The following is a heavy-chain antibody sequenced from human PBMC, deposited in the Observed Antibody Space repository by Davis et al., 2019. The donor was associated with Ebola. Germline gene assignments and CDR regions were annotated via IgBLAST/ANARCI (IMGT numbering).Heavy chain of an antibody. J-gene: IGHJ3*02. V-gene: IGHV3-23*01. Sequence: PGGSLRLSCAASGFTFSSYAMSWVRQAPGKGLEWVSAISGSGGSTYYADSVKGRFTISRDNSKNTLYLQMNSLRAEDTAVYYCAKGSYPARSESGAFDIWGQGTMVTVSS. CDR3: AKGSYPARSESGAFDI. CDR2: ISGSGGST. CDR1: GFTFSSYA. D-gene: IGHD2-2*01.